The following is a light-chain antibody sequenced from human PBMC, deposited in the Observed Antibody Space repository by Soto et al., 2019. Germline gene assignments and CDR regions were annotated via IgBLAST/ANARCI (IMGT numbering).Light chain of an antibody. Sequence: ERATLSCMASQSVSSYLAWYQQKPGQAPRLLIYDASNRATGIPARFSGSGSGTDFTLTISSLEAEDFTVYYCQECRILRTFAQ. CDR3: QECRILRT. J-gene: IGKJ1*01. CDR1: QSVSSY. V-gene: IGKV3-11*01. CDR2: DAS.